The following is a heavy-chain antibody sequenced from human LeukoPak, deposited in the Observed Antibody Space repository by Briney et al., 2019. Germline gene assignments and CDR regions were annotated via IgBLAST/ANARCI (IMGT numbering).Heavy chain of an antibody. CDR1: GGSISRYY. CDR3: ARHVGVRGSYYALGAFDI. V-gene: IGHV4-4*09. D-gene: IGHD3-10*01. Sequence: SETLSLTCTVSGGSISRYYWSWIQQPPGKGLEWIGYIYTSGSTNYNPSLKSRVTISVDTSKNQFSLKLSSVTAADTAVYYCARHVGVRGSYYALGAFDIWGQGTMVPVSS. J-gene: IGHJ3*02. CDR2: IYTSGST.